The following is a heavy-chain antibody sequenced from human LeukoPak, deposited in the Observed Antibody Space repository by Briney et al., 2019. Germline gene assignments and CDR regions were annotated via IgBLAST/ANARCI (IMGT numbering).Heavy chain of an antibody. D-gene: IGHD3-16*01. CDR3: ARDAVITFGGPHAFDI. CDR1: GFTFSSYS. V-gene: IGHV3-21*01. J-gene: IGHJ3*02. Sequence: GSLRLSCAASGFTFSSYSMNWVRQAPGKGLEWVSSISSSSSYIYYADSVKGRFTISRDNAKNSLYLQMNSLRAEDTAVYYCARDAVITFGGPHAFDIWGQGTMVTVSS. CDR2: ISSSSSYI.